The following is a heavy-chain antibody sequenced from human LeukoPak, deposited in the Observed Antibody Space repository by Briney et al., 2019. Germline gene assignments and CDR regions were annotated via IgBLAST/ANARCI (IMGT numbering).Heavy chain of an antibody. CDR2: IHHSGST. D-gene: IGHD3-22*01. J-gene: IGHJ4*02. Sequence: SETLSLTCTVSGYFISSGYYWGWIRQPPGKGLQWIGSIHHSGSTYYNPSLKSRVTISVDTSKNQFSLKLSSVTAADTAVYYCETYESSGYYRGWFWGQGTLVTVSS. CDR3: ETYESSGYYRGWF. CDR1: GYFISSGYY. V-gene: IGHV4-38-2*02.